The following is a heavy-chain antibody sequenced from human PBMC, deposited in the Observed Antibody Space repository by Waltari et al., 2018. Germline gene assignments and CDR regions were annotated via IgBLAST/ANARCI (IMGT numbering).Heavy chain of an antibody. V-gene: IGHV1-18*01. J-gene: IGHJ5*02. Sequence: QVQLVQSGAEVMKPGASVKVSCKASGYTFTNFGINWVRQAPGQGLEWMGWISPYHGDADSNQKFQDRVTMTTDTSTKTAYLELRSLRSDDTAVYYCARGGGPRTIVALTFDLWGQGTLVTVSS. D-gene: IGHD5-12*01. CDR1: GYTFTNFG. CDR3: ARGGGPRTIVALTFDL. CDR2: ISPYHGDA.